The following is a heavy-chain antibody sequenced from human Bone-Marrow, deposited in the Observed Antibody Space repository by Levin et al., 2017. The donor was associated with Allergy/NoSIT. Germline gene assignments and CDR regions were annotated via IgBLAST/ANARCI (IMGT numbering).Heavy chain of an antibody. Sequence: GGSLRLSCAASGFTFSSYGMHWVRQAPGKGLEWVAVIWYDGSNKYYADSVKGRFTISRDNSKNTLYLQMNSLRAEDTAVYYCARDMARTRFGWFDPWGQGTLVTVSS. CDR1: GFTFSSYG. D-gene: IGHD3-10*01. J-gene: IGHJ5*02. CDR3: ARDMARTRFGWFDP. CDR2: IWYDGSNK. V-gene: IGHV3-33*01.